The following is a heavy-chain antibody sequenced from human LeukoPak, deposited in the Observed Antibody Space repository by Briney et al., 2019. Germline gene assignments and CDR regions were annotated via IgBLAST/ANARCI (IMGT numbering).Heavy chain of an antibody. D-gene: IGHD3-22*01. CDR1: GYTFTSYG. CDR3: ARDPPTYYYDSSGRTFDY. CDR2: ISAYNGNT. J-gene: IGHJ4*02. Sequence: APVKVSCKASGYTFTSYGISWVRQAPGQGLEWMGWISAYNGNTNYAQKLQGRVTMTTDTSTSTAYMELRSLRSDDTAVYYCARDPPTYYYDSSGRTFDYWGQGTLVTVSS. V-gene: IGHV1-18*01.